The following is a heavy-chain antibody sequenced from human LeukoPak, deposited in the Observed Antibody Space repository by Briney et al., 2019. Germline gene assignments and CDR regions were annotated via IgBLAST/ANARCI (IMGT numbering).Heavy chain of an antibody. CDR3: AKISWDSGGDREKF. CDR2: ISGSGGST. J-gene: IGHJ4*02. CDR1: GFTFGSYA. V-gene: IGHV3-23*01. Sequence: GGSLRLSCAASGFTFGSYAMSWVRQAPGKGLEWVSAISGSGGSTYYADSVKGRFSISRDNSKNTLYLQMNSLRVEDTAVYFCAKISWDSGGDREKFWGQGTLVTVSS. D-gene: IGHD2-21*02.